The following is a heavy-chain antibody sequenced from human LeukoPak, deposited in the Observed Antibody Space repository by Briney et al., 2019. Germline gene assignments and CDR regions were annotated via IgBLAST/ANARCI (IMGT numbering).Heavy chain of an antibody. J-gene: IGHJ6*03. V-gene: IGHV3-30*01. D-gene: IGHD6-6*01. CDR1: GFTFSSYA. CDR2: ISYDGSNK. Sequence: GGSLRLSCAASGFTFSSYAMHWVRKAPGPGLELVAVISYDGSNKYYADSVKGRFTISRDNSKNTLYLQMNSLRAEDTAVYYCARVGVHSSSPSLSYYYMDVWGKGTTVTVSS. CDR3: ARVGVHSSSPSLSYYYMDV.